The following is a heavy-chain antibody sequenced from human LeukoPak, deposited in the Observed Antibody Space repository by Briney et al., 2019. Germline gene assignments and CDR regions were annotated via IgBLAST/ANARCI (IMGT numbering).Heavy chain of an antibody. D-gene: IGHD5-18*01. Sequence: GGSLRLSCAASGFTFSSYWMSWVRQAPGRGLEWVANIKQDGSEKYYVDSVKGRFTISRDNAKNPLYLQMNSLRAEDTAVYYCARDRIQLWPHDAFDIWGQGTMVTVSS. CDR3: ARDRIQLWPHDAFDI. J-gene: IGHJ3*02. CDR1: GFTFSSYW. V-gene: IGHV3-7*01. CDR2: IKQDGSEK.